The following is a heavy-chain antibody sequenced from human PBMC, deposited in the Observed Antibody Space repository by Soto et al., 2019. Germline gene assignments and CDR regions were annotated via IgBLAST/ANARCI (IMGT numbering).Heavy chain of an antibody. D-gene: IGHD1-20*01. V-gene: IGHV1-69*13. CDR2: IIPIFGTA. Sequence: SVKVSCKASGCTFSSYAISWVRQAPGQELEWMGGIIPIFGTANYAQKFQGRVTITADESTSTAYMELSSLRSEDTAVYYCARDSSVGILFYWCQGTLVSVSS. CDR3: ARDSSVGILFY. CDR1: GCTFSSYA. J-gene: IGHJ4*02.